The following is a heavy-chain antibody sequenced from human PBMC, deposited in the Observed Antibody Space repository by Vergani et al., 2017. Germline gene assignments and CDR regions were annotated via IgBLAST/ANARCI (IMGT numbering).Heavy chain of an antibody. Sequence: EVQLVQSGAEVKKPGATVKISCKVSGYTFTDYYMHWVQQAPGKGLEWMGLVDPEDGETIYAEKFQGRVTITADTSTDTAYMELNSLRAEDTAVYYCARDYHLELRTPVHDYWGQGTLVTVSS. CDR2: VDPEDGET. CDR1: GYTFTDYY. V-gene: IGHV1-69-2*01. J-gene: IGHJ4*02. D-gene: IGHD1-7*01. CDR3: ARDYHLELRTPVHDY.